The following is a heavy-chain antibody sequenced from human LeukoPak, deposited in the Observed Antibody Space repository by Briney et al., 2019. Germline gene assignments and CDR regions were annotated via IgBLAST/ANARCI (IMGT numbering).Heavy chain of an antibody. CDR3: ARVFAAAGTGAIGY. D-gene: IGHD6-13*01. CDR1: GYTFTSYY. V-gene: IGHV1-46*01. Sequence: ASVKVSCKASGYTFTSYYIHWVRQAPGQGLEWMGIFNPSGGSTSYAQQFQGRVTMTRDTSTSTVYMELSSLRSEDTAVYYCARVFAAAGTGAIGYWGQGTLVTVSS. J-gene: IGHJ4*02. CDR2: FNPSGGST.